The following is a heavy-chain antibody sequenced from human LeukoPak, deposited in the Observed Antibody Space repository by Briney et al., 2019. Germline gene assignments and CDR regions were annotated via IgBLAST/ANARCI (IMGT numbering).Heavy chain of an antibody. CDR3: ARDIGRGYSYPASENWFDP. Sequence: ASVKVSCTASGYTFTSYYMHWVRPAPGQGLEWMGIINPSGGSTSYAQKFQGRVTMTRDTSTSTVYMELSSLRSEDTAVYYCARDIGRGYSYPASENWFDPWGQGTLVTVSS. CDR1: GYTFTSYY. D-gene: IGHD5-18*01. CDR2: INPSGGST. J-gene: IGHJ5*02. V-gene: IGHV1-46*01.